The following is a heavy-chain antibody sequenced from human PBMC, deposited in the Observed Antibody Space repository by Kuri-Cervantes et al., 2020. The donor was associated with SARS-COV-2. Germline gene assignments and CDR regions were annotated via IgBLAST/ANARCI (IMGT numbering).Heavy chain of an antibody. CDR1: GFTFSSYS. Sequence: GESLKISCAASGFTFSSYSMNWVRQAPGKGLEWVSSISSSSSYIYYADSVKGRFTISRDNAKNSLYLQMSSLRAEDTAVYYCARDIVVVPAAIHYYYGMDVWGQGTTVTVSS. CDR3: ARDIVVVPAAIHYYYGMDV. D-gene: IGHD2-2*02. J-gene: IGHJ6*02. V-gene: IGHV3-21*01. CDR2: ISSSSSYI.